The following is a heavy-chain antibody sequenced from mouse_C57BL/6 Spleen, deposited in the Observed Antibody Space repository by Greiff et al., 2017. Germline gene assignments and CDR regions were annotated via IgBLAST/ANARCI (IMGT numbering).Heavy chain of an antibody. CDR3: ARCADYDWFAY. CDR1: GYTFTSYW. Sequence: QVQLKQPGAELVKPGASVKLSCKASGYTFTSYWMHWVKQRPGQGLEWIGMIHPNSGSTNYNEKFKSKATLTVDKSSSTAYMQLSSLTSEDSAVYYCARCADYDWFAYWGQGTLVTVSA. V-gene: IGHV1-64*01. D-gene: IGHD2-4*01. CDR2: IHPNSGST. J-gene: IGHJ3*01.